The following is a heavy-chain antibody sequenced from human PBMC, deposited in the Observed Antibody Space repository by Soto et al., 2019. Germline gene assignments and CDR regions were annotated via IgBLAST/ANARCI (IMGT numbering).Heavy chain of an antibody. Sequence: QVQLVQSGAEVKNPGASVKVSCKASGYTFTSSDINWVRQATGQGLEWMGWMNPNSGNTGYAQKFQVRVTMTRNNSLTTAYMELSSLRSEDTAVYYCARERRTRGMDVWGQGTTVTVSS. CDR2: MNPNSGNT. CDR1: GYTFTSSD. V-gene: IGHV1-8*01. J-gene: IGHJ6*02. CDR3: ARERRTRGMDV.